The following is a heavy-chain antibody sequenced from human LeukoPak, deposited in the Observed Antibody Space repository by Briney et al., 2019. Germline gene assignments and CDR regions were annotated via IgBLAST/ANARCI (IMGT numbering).Heavy chain of an antibody. D-gene: IGHD3-22*01. V-gene: IGHV3-21*01. J-gene: IGHJ4*02. CDR3: ARLQPGYYYDSSGYYPIDY. Sequence: PGGSLRLSCAASGFTFSSYSMNWVRQAPGKGLEWVSSVSSSSSYIYYADSVKGRFTISRDNANNSLYLQMNSLRAEDTAVYYCARLQPGYYYDSSGYYPIDYWGQGTLVSVPS. CDR2: VSSSSSYI. CDR1: GFTFSSYS.